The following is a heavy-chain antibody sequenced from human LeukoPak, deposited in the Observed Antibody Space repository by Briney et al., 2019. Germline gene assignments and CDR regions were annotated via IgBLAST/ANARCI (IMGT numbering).Heavy chain of an antibody. V-gene: IGHV3-7*03. J-gene: IGHJ4*02. D-gene: IGHD4-17*01. CDR2: IKQDGSAK. CDR3: AKDPTTVTTPSRDDY. Sequence: GGSLRLSCTASGFALSNHWTNWVRQAPGKGLEWVANIKQDGSAKYCVDSVKGRFTISRDNTKNSLYLQMNSLRAEDTALYYCAKDPTTVTTPSRDDYWGQGTLVTVSS. CDR1: GFALSNHW.